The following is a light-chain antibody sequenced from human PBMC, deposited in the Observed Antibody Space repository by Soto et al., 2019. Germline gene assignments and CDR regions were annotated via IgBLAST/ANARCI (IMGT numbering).Light chain of an antibody. J-gene: IGLJ3*02. Sequence: QSVLTQPPSVSGAPGQRVTISCTGSSSNIGAGYDVHWYQQHPGTAPRLLIYENINRPSGVPDRFSGSRSGTTASLAITGLQAEDDEDYYCLSYDAGGSGWVFAGGTKLTVL. CDR3: LSYDAGGSGWV. V-gene: IGLV1-40*01. CDR2: ENI. CDR1: SSNIGAGYD.